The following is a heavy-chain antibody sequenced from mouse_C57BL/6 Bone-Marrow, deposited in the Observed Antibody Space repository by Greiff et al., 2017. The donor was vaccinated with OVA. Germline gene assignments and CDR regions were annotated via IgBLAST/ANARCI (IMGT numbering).Heavy chain of an antibody. CDR2: IDPENGDT. CDR3: TLANWDWFAY. D-gene: IGHD4-1*01. Sequence: VQLQQSGAELVRPGASVKLSCTASGFNIKDDYMHWVKQRPEQGLEWIGWIDPENGDTEYASKFQGKATITADTSSNTAYLQLSSLTSEDTAVYYCTLANWDWFAYWGQGTLVTVSA. J-gene: IGHJ3*01. V-gene: IGHV14-4*01. CDR1: GFNIKDDY.